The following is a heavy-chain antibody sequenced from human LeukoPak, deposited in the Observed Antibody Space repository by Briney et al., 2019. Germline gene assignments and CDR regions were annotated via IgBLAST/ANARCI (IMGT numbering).Heavy chain of an antibody. D-gene: IGHD2-8*01. V-gene: IGHV3-7*03. CDR3: ARDLGYCTNGVCHTRFAY. CDR1: AFIFSGHS. CDR2: IKEDGSER. J-gene: IGHJ4*02. Sequence: GGSLRLSCEGSAFIFSGHSMNWGRQTPGKGLEWVASIKEDGSERQDVDSVKGRFSISRDNTKGSLFLQLNSLRAEDTAVYYCARDLGYCTNGVCHTRFAYWGQGTLVAVSS.